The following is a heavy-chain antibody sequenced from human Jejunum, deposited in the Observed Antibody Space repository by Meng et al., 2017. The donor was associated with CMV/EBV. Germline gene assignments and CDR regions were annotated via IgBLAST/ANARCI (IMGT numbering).Heavy chain of an antibody. Sequence: KAVGYSCTADCIFWVRQAHGQGLEWMGWINSSSGATNYAQNFQGRVTMTRDTSISTVYMDLNSLTSDDTAIYYCVPDRTSSYWFGPWGQGTLVTVSS. CDR3: VPDRTSSYWFGP. V-gene: IGHV1-2*02. D-gene: IGHD3-22*01. CDR1: GYSCTADC. CDR2: INSSSGAT. J-gene: IGHJ5*02.